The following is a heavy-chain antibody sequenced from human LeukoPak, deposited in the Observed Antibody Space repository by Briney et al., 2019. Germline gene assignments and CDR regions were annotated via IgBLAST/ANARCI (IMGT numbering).Heavy chain of an antibody. Sequence: GGSLRLSCEASGFTFNMYWMSWVRQAPGKGLEWVANIKEDGSEKYYVDSVKGRFTVSRDNAKNLVYLQMKSLRVEDTALYYCMSLGYWGQGTLVTVSS. CDR2: IKEDGSEK. V-gene: IGHV3-7*01. CDR3: MSLGY. CDR1: GFTFNMYW. J-gene: IGHJ4*02.